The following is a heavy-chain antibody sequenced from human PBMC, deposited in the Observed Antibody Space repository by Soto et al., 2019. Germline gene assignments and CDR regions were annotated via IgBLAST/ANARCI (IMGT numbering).Heavy chain of an antibody. CDR3: ARQGSGTYYYYYGMDV. J-gene: IGHJ6*02. CDR1: GYTFTSYA. V-gene: IGHV1-3*01. Sequence: ASVKVSCKASGYTFTSYAMHWVRQAPGQRLEWMGWINAGNGNTKYSQKFQGRVTITRDTSASTAYMELSSLRSEDTAVYCCARQGSGTYYYYYGMDVWGQGTTVTVSS. CDR2: INAGNGNT. D-gene: IGHD6-19*01.